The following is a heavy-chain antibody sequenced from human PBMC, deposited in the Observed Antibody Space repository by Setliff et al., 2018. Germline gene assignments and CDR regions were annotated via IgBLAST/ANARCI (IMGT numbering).Heavy chain of an antibody. CDR3: ARGLEGEDYFYYMDV. CDR2: IYHSGSI. D-gene: IGHD2-21*01. J-gene: IGHJ6*03. CDR1: GGSISSSNW. V-gene: IGHV4-4*02. Sequence: SETLSLTCTVSGGSISSSNWWTWVRQPPGKGLEWIGEIYHSGSINYNPSLKSRVTMSVDKSKNQFSLKLTSVTAADTAVYYCARGLEGEDYFYYMDVWAKGTRSPSP.